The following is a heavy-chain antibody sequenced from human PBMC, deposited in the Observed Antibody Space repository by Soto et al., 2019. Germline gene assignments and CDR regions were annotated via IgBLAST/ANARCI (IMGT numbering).Heavy chain of an antibody. Sequence: GESLKISCKGSGYSFTSYWISWVRQMPGKGLEWMGRIDPSDSYTNYSPSFQGHVTISADKSISTAYLQWSSLRASDTAMYYCARESLPRGIVVVPAAYYYYGMDVWGQGTTVTVSS. CDR3: ARESLPRGIVVVPAAYYYYGMDV. CDR2: IDPSDSYT. J-gene: IGHJ6*02. CDR1: GYSFTSYW. D-gene: IGHD2-2*01. V-gene: IGHV5-10-1*01.